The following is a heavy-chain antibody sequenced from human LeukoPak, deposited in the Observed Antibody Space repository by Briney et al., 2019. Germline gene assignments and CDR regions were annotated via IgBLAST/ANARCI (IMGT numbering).Heavy chain of an antibody. V-gene: IGHV3-21*01. CDR2: ISSSSSYI. Sequence: PGGSLRLSCAASGFTFSSYSMNWVRQAPGKGLEWVSSISSSSSYIYYADSVKGRFTISRDNAKNSLYLQMNSLRAEDTAVYYCARDLRAVAGYYFDYWGQGTLVTVSS. CDR1: GFTFSSYS. J-gene: IGHJ4*02. CDR3: ARDLRAVAGYYFDY. D-gene: IGHD6-19*01.